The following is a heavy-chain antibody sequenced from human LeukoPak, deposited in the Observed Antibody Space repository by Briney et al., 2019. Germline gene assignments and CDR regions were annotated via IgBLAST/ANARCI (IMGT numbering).Heavy chain of an antibody. CDR1: GESFNVYF. D-gene: IGHD6-13*01. J-gene: IGHJ4*02. Sequence: SETLSLTCTVYGESFNVYFWSWIRQPPGKGLEWIGEINHIGRTNSDPSVKSRVTMSIDTSKNQFSLKLSSVTAADTAVYYCARGVYIAAAQYGYWGQGTLVTVSS. CDR2: INHIGRT. CDR3: ARGVYIAAAQYGY. V-gene: IGHV4-34*01.